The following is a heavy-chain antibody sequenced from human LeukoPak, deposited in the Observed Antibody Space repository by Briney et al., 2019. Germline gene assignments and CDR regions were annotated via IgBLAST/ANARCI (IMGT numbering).Heavy chain of an antibody. CDR1: GFTFSSYS. V-gene: IGHV3-21*01. D-gene: IGHD3-22*01. J-gene: IGHJ4*02. CDR2: ISSSSSYI. CDR3: ARELSHGYYDSSGYQI. Sequence: GGSLRLSCAASGFTFSSYSMNWVRQAPGKGLEWVSSISSSSSYIYYADSVKGRFTISRDNAKNSLYLQMNSLRAEDTAVCYCARELSHGYYDSSGYQIWGQGTLVTVSS.